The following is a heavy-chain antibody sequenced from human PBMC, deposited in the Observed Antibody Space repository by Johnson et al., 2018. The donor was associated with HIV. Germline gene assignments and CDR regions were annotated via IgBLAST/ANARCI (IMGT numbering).Heavy chain of an antibody. D-gene: IGHD5-18*01. CDR2: VPDDGDNK. CDR3: ARGQLWLLDDALDI. CDR1: EFTFSNYA. J-gene: IGHJ3*02. Sequence: VQLVESGGGVVQPGRSLRLSCAASEFTFSNYAMHWVRQAPGKGLEWVAVVPDDGDNKYYADSAKGRFTISRDNSNNTLYLQMNSLRAEDTAIYYCARGQLWLLDDALDIWGQGTMVTVSS. V-gene: IGHV3-30-3*01.